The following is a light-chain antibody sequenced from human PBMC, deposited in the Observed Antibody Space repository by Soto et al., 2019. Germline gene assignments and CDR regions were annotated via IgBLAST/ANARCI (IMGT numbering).Light chain of an antibody. J-gene: IGKJ5*01. CDR1: QSVTSD. CDR2: DAS. Sequence: DIAMTQSPGPLSVSPGERATLSCKSSQSVTSDLAWYQQKPGQAPRLLIYDASTRATGVPARFSGSGAGTDFTLTISSLQSEDSSVYYCQQYNRWPPITFGQGTRLEIK. V-gene: IGKV3-15*01. CDR3: QQYNRWPPIT.